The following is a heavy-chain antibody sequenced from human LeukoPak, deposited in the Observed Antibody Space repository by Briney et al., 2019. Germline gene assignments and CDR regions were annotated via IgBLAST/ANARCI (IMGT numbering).Heavy chain of an antibody. CDR3: ARGYCSGGSCYFPENFDY. D-gene: IGHD2-15*01. J-gene: IGHJ4*02. V-gene: IGHV1-2*02. CDR1: GYTFTGYY. Sequence: ASVKVSCKASGYTFTGYYMHWVRQAPGQGLEWMGWINPDSGGTNYAQKFQGRVTMTRDTSISTAYMELSRLRSDDTAVYYCARGYCSGGSCYFPENFDYWGQGTLVTVSS. CDR2: INPDSGGT.